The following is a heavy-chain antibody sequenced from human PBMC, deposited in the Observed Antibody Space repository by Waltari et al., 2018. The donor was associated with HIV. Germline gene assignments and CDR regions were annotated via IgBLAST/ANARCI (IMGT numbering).Heavy chain of an antibody. CDR1: AFTLPTSW. CDR3: ARGKDCGGGTCDGYHYYGLDV. CDR2: INPDGTDT. J-gene: IGHJ6*02. D-gene: IGHD2-15*01. Sequence: EVQLVESGGGLVQPGGSLRLSCAASAFTLPTSWVHWVRHVPGKGLVWVSRINPDGTDTRYADSVKGRFTISRDNAKNTVYLQVNSLRGEDTSVYYCARGKDCGGGTCDGYHYYGLDVWGQGTTVTVSS. V-gene: IGHV3-74*01.